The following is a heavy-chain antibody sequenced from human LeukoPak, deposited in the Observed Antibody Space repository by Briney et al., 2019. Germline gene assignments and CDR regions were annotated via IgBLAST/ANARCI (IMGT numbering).Heavy chain of an antibody. D-gene: IGHD3-22*01. Sequence: GGSLRLSCSASGFTFSSYSMNWVRQAPGKGLDWVSSISSSSSYIYYAASVKGRFTISRDNAKNSLYLQMNSLRAEDTAVYYCASGDYYDSSGYYGFYFQHWGQGTLVTVSS. CDR3: ASGDYYDSSGYYGFYFQH. J-gene: IGHJ1*01. CDR2: ISSSSSYI. V-gene: IGHV3-21*01. CDR1: GFTFSSYS.